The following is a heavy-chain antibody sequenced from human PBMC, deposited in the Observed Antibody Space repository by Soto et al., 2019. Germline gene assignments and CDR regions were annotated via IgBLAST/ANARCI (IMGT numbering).Heavy chain of an antibody. CDR1: GGSISNFY. D-gene: IGHD2-8*01. CDR3: ARAPMVLSRSYFDS. Sequence: SETLSLTCTVSGGSISNFYWSWIRQPPGKGLEWIGYISYSGNTNYNPSLKSRVSISVDTSKNQLSLNLTSVTAADTAVHYCARAPMVLSRSYFDSWGQGTPVTVS. V-gene: IGHV4-59*01. CDR2: ISYSGNT. J-gene: IGHJ4*02.